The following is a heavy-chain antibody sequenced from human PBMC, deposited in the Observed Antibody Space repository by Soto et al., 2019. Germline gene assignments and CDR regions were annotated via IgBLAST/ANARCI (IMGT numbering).Heavy chain of an antibody. V-gene: IGHV3-48*02. J-gene: IGHJ6*02. D-gene: IGHD3-10*01. CDR2: ISTNGRSK. CDR1: RFAFRTYM. CDR3: VRDRDLRDYYGMDV. Sequence: GGSLRLSCAVSRFAFRTYMMNWVRHAPGKGLEWIADISTNGRSKSYAASVRGRFTISRDNTKNSMYLQMNSLRDDDTAVYYCVRDRDLRDYYGMDVWGQGTTVT.